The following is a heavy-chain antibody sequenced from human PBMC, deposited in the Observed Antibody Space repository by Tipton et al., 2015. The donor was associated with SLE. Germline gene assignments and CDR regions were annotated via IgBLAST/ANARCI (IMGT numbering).Heavy chain of an antibody. Sequence: TLSLTCAVYGGSFSGYYWSWIRQPPGKGLEWIGEINHGGSTNYNPSLKSRLTISVDTSKNQFSLKLSSVTAADTAVYYCARGTSLADFDIWGQGTMVTVSS. D-gene: IGHD2-21*01. CDR1: GGSFSGYY. CDR3: ARGTSLADFDI. CDR2: INHGGST. J-gene: IGHJ3*02. V-gene: IGHV4-34*01.